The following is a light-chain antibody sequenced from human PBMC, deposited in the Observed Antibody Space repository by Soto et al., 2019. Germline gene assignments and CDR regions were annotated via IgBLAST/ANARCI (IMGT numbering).Light chain of an antibody. CDR3: QSYDSSLSGSNVV. CDR1: SSNIGAGYD. V-gene: IGLV1-40*01. J-gene: IGLJ2*01. CDR2: GNS. Sequence: QSVLTQPPSVSGAPGQRVTISCTGSSSNIGAGYDVHWYQQLPRTAPKLLIYGNSNRPSGVPDRFSGSKSGTSASLAITGLQAEDEADYYCQSYDSSLSGSNVVFGGGTQLTVL.